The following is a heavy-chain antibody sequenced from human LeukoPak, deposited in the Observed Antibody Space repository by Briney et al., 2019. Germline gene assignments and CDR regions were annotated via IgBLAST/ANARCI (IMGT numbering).Heavy chain of an antibody. J-gene: IGHJ4*02. D-gene: IGHD3-22*01. CDR1: GFTFSSYA. Sequence: PGGSLRLSCAASGFTFSSYAMSWVRQAPGKGLEWVSAISGSGGSTYYADSVKGRFTISRDNSKNTLYLQMNSLRAEDTAVYYCTKDDGYYDSSGSFLFDSWGQGTLVPVSS. V-gene: IGHV3-23*01. CDR3: TKDDGYYDSSGSFLFDS. CDR2: ISGSGGST.